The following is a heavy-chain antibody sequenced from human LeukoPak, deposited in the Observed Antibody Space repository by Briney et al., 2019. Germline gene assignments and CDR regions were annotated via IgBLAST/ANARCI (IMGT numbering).Heavy chain of an antibody. D-gene: IGHD6-6*01. CDR1: GGSISSYF. V-gene: IGHV4-4*07. J-gene: IGHJ3*02. CDR2: IYASGST. Sequence: SETLSLTCTDSGGSISSYFWSWIRQPAGKGLEWIGRIYASGSTNYNPSLKSRVTMSVDTSKNQFSLKLTSVTAADTAVYYCARVYSSSSGKNAFDIWGQGTMVTVSS. CDR3: ARVYSSSSGKNAFDI.